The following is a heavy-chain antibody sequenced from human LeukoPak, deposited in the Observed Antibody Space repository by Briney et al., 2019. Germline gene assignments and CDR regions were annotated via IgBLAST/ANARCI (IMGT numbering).Heavy chain of an antibody. J-gene: IGHJ4*02. CDR3: AKAPGPSVVVTAISDY. V-gene: IGHV3-23*01. CDR2: ISGSGGST. Sequence: GGSLRLSCAASGFTFSSYAMSWVRQAPGKGLEWVSAISGSGGSTYYADSVKGRFTISRDNSKNTLYLQMNSLRAEDTAVYYCAKAPGPSVVVTAISDYWGQGTLVTVPS. D-gene: IGHD2-21*02. CDR1: GFTFSSYA.